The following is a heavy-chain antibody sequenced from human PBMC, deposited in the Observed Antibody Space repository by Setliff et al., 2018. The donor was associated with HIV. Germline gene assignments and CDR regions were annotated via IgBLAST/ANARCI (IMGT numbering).Heavy chain of an antibody. CDR3: ASADSSDFPERFKWFDP. CDR2: VNHDENT. Sequence: SETLSLTCAVYGGSFSGYYWSWIRQPPKKGLEWIGEVNHDENTNYNPSLKSRVTISIDMSKNQFSLRLSSVTAADTAVYYCASADSSDFPERFKWFDPWGQGTLVTVSS. J-gene: IGHJ5*02. V-gene: IGHV4-34*01. D-gene: IGHD3-22*01. CDR1: GGSFSGYY.